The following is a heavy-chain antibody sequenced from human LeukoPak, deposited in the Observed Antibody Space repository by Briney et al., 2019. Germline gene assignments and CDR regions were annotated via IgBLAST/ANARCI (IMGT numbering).Heavy chain of an antibody. CDR2: INPHSGGT. CDR1: GYTFTGYY. D-gene: IGHD6-25*01. V-gene: IGHV1-2*02. CDR3: ARGFSGPTKKWFDP. J-gene: IGHJ5*02. Sequence: ASVKVSCKASGYTFTGYYIQWVRQAPGQGLEWMGWINPHSGGTNYAQEFQGRVTMTRDTSISTAYMELSRLRSDDTAVYFCARGFSGPTKKWFDPWGQGTRVTVSS.